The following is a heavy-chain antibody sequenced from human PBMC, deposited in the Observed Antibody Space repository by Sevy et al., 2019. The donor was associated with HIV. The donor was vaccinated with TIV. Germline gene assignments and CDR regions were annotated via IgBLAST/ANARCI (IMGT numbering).Heavy chain of an antibody. D-gene: IGHD3-22*01. J-gene: IGHJ3*02. Sequence: GGSLRLSCAESGFILSSYGMHWVRQPPGKGLEWLAFIRYDGSNKYYADSVKGRFTISRDNDKNTLNLQMNSLRGEDTAVYYCAKDLIVAPAEGAFDIWGQGTMVTVSS. CDR2: IRYDGSNK. V-gene: IGHV3-30*02. CDR3: AKDLIVAPAEGAFDI. CDR1: GFILSSYG.